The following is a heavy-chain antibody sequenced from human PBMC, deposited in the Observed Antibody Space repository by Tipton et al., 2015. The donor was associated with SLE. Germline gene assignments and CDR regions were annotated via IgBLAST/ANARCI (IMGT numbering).Heavy chain of an antibody. D-gene: IGHD3-10*01. CDR3: ARGGRGAKTDY. CDR1: GGSISSHS. J-gene: IGHJ4*02. CDR2: ISYSGST. V-gene: IGHV4-59*11. Sequence: TLSLTCTVSGGSISSHSWSWIRQPPGKGLEWIGYISYSGSTNYNPSLKSRVTISVDTSKNQFSLKLSSVTAAGTAVYYCARGGRGAKTDYWGQGTLVTVSS.